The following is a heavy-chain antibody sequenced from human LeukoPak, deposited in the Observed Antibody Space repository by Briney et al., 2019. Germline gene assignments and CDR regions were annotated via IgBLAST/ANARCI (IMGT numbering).Heavy chain of an antibody. V-gene: IGHV3-30*02. CDR2: IRYDGSNK. CDR1: GFTFSSYA. J-gene: IGHJ5*02. Sequence: GGSLRLSCAASGFTFSSYAMHWVRQAPGKGLEWVAFIRYDGSNKYYADSVKGRFTISRDNSKNTLYLQMNSLRAEDTAVYYCARTRITMVRGVMWFDPWGQGTLVTVSS. D-gene: IGHD3-10*01. CDR3: ARTRITMVRGVMWFDP.